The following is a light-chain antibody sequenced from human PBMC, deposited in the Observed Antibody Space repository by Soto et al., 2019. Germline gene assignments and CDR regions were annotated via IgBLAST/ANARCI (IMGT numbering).Light chain of an antibody. Sequence: EIVLTQSPGTLSLSPGERATLSCRASQSVSSSYLAWYQQKPGQAPGLLIYGASSRATGIPDRFSGSGSGTDFTLTISRLEPEDFAVYYCQQYGSSTGWTFGQGTKVDIK. J-gene: IGKJ1*01. V-gene: IGKV3-20*01. CDR2: GAS. CDR1: QSVSSSY. CDR3: QQYGSSTGWT.